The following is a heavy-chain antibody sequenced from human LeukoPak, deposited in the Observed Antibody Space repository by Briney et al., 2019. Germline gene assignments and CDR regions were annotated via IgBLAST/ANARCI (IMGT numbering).Heavy chain of an antibody. CDR2: IIPIFGTA. D-gene: IGHD3-9*01. CDR3: ARERRYFDWLGGWFDP. J-gene: IGHJ5*02. Sequence: ASVKVSCKASGGTFSSYAISWVRHAPGQGLEWMGGIIPIFGTANYAQKFQGRVTITADKSTSTAYMELSSLRSEDTAVYYCARERRYFDWLGGWFDPWGQGTLVTVSS. CDR1: GGTFSSYA. V-gene: IGHV1-69*06.